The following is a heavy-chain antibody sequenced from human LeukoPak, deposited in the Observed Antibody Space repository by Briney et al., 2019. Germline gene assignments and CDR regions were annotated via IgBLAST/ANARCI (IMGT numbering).Heavy chain of an antibody. J-gene: IGHJ5*02. CDR1: GGSFGGYY. V-gene: IGHV4-34*01. D-gene: IGHD6-6*01. CDR3: ARNSAYSTSSGVNA. CDR2: INDSGST. Sequence: SETLSLTCAVSGGSFGGYYWSWIRQPPGRGLEWIGEINDSGSTNYNPSLKRRVTISVDTSKKQFSLMVRSVTAADTAVYYCARNSAYSTSSGVNAWGQGTLVTVSS.